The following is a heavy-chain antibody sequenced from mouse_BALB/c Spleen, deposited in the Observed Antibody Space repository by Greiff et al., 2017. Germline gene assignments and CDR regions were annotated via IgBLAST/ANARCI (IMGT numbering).Heavy chain of an antibody. Sequence: QVQLQQSGAELARPGASVKLSCKASGYTFTSYWMQWVKQRPGQGLEWIGAIYPGDGDTRYTQKFKGKATLTADKSSSTAYMQLSSLASEDSAVYYCARLDDYDPWFAYWGQGTLVTVSA. CDR1: GYTFTSYW. V-gene: IGHV1-87*01. CDR2: IYPGDGDT. CDR3: ARLDDYDPWFAY. D-gene: IGHD2-4*01. J-gene: IGHJ3*01.